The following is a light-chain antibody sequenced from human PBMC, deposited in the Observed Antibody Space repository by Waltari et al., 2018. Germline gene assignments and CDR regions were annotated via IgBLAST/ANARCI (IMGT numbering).Light chain of an antibody. CDR3: SSYTSNSTVV. J-gene: IGLJ2*01. CDR1: SSAVGGYNY. V-gene: IGLV2-14*01. Sequence: QSALTQPASVSGSPGQSITISCTGTSSAVGGYNYVSWYQQHPGKAPKLMIYEVSNRPSGVSNRFSGSKSGNTASLTISGLQAEDEADYYCSSYTSNSTVVFGGGTKLTVL. CDR2: EVS.